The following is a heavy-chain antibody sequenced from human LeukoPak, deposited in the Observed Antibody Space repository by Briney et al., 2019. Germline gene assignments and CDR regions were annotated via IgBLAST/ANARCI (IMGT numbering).Heavy chain of an antibody. CDR2: IYYSGST. Sequence: SQTLSLTCTVSGGSISSGDYYWSWIRQPPGKGLEWIGFIYYSGSTYYNPSLKSRVTISLDTSKNQFSLKLSSVTAADTAVYYCARGTRRYQLLPNNWFDPWGQGTLVTVSS. V-gene: IGHV4-30-4*01. J-gene: IGHJ5*02. CDR1: GGSISSGDYY. D-gene: IGHD2-2*01. CDR3: ARGTRRYQLLPNNWFDP.